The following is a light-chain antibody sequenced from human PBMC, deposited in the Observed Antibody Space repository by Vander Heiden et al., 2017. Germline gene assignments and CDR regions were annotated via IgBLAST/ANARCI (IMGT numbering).Light chain of an antibody. CDR3: QSYDDGLSTYV. CDR2: GAT. J-gene: IGLJ1*01. Sequence: QSVLTHPPSVSGAPGQRITISCTGNRSNIGAGFDLHWYQQPPGAAPKLLIYGATNRPSGVPDRFSGSKSGASASLAITGLQADDEADYYCQSYDDGLSTYVFGSGTKVTVL. V-gene: IGLV1-40*01. CDR1: RSNIGAGFD.